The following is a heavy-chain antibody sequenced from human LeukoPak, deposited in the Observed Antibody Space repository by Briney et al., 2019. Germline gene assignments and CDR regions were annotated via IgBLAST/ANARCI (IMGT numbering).Heavy chain of an antibody. J-gene: IGHJ6*02. CDR3: ARDHYYGSGSYYYREYYYYGMDV. Sequence: PGGSLRLSCAASGFTFSSYWMSWVRQAPGKGLEWVANIKQDGSEKYYADSVKGRFTISRDNAKNSLYLQMNSLRAEDTAVYYCARDHYYGSGSYYYREYYYYGMDVWGQGTTVTVSS. CDR2: IKQDGSEK. V-gene: IGHV3-7*01. CDR1: GFTFSSYW. D-gene: IGHD3-10*01.